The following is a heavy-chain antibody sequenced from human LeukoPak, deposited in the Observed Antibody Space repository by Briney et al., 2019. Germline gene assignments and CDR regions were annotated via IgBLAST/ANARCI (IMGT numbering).Heavy chain of an antibody. CDR2: LGGSGGTT. Sequence: GGSLRLSCAVSGITLSNYGMSWVRQAPGKGLEWFAGLGGSGGTTNYADSVKGRFTISRDNRKNTLYLQMNSLRAEDTAVYFCAKRGVVIRVILVGFHKEAYYFDSWGQGALVTVSS. CDR3: AKRGVVIRVILVGFHKEAYYFDS. CDR1: GITLSNYG. D-gene: IGHD3-22*01. J-gene: IGHJ4*02. V-gene: IGHV3-23*01.